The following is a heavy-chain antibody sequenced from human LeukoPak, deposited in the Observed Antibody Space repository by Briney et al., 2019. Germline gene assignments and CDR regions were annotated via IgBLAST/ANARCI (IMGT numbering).Heavy chain of an antibody. Sequence: ASVKVSCKASGYTFTSYGISWVRQAPGQGLEWMGWISAYNGNTNYAQKFQDRVTMTRDTSISTAYMELSSLRSDDTAVYFCARASGITATTSSGYWGQGTLVTVSS. CDR3: ARASGITATTSSGY. J-gene: IGHJ4*02. CDR1: GYTFTSYG. V-gene: IGHV1-18*01. CDR2: ISAYNGNT. D-gene: IGHD1-7*01.